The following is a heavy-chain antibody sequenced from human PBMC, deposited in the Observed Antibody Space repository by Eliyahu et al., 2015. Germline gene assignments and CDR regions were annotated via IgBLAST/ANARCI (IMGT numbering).Heavy chain of an antibody. D-gene: IGHD3-3*01. J-gene: IGHJ6*03. V-gene: IGHV3-66*02. CDR1: GFTXXSNX. CDR2: IYSGGSX. CDR3: ASSVLRFLEWLSPYYYYYMDV. Sequence: EVQLVESGGGLVQPXGSLRLSCAASGFTXXSNXLSWVRQAPGKGLEWVSVIYSGGSXYYADSVKGRFTISRDNSKNTLYLQMNSLRAEDTAVYYCASSVLRFLEWLSPYYYYYMDVWGKGTTVTVSS.